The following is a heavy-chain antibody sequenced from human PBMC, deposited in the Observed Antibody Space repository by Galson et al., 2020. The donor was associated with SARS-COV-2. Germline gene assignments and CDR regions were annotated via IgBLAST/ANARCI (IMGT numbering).Heavy chain of an antibody. J-gene: IGHJ4*02. V-gene: IGHV3-66*02. CDR3: ARGLLDENRAIPIDY. Sequence: GESLKISCAGSGFTVDRYYMSWVRQAPGKGLECVSVIYSGGITHYADSVRGRFTISRDNSRNTLYLQMNSLRVEDTAVYYCARGLLDENRAIPIDYWGQGTLVTVSS. D-gene: IGHD2-21*01. CDR1: GFTVDRYY. CDR2: IYSGGIT.